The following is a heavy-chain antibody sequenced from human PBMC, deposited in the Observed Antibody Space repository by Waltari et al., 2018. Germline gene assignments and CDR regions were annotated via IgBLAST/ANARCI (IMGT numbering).Heavy chain of an antibody. V-gene: IGHV4-38-2*01. J-gene: IGHJ4*02. CDR3: ARHESAHYGGFDS. D-gene: IGHD4-17*01. Sequence: QVQLQESGPGLVKPSATLSLTCAVPGDSITSASYWGWIRQPPGKGLEWIGYVYHFGSSSYNPSLKSRVTMSVDTSKRQFSLNLSSVTAADTAVYYCARHESAHYGGFDSWGRGTLVTVSA. CDR2: VYHFGSS. CDR1: GDSITSASY.